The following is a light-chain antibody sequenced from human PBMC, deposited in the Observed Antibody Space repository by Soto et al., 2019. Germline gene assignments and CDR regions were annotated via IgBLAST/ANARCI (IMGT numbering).Light chain of an antibody. J-gene: IGKJ1*01. Sequence: EIVLTQSPGTLSLSPGERATLSCRASQSITSSYLAWYQQKPGQAPRLLISGTFSRATGIRDRFSGSGSGTDFTLTISRLEPEDFAVYYCQQYGSPLWTFGQGTKVEIK. CDR1: QSITSSY. V-gene: IGKV3-20*01. CDR3: QQYGSPLWT. CDR2: GTF.